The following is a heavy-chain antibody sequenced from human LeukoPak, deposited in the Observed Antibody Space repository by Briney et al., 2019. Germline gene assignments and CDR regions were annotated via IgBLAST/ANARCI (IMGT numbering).Heavy chain of an antibody. V-gene: IGHV3-21*01. J-gene: IGHJ4*02. CDR2: ISSSSSYI. CDR1: GFSFSSYW. Sequence: GGSLRLSCAASGFSFSSYWMHWVRQAPGKGLEWVSSISSSSSYIYYADSVKGRFTISRDNAKNSLYLQMNSLRAEDTAVYYCARRTIAPKTVDYWGQGTLVTVSS. D-gene: IGHD1-1*01. CDR3: ARRTIAPKTVDY.